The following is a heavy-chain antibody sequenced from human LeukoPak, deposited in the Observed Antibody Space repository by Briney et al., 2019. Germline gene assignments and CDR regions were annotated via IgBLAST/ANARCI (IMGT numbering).Heavy chain of an antibody. D-gene: IGHD5-12*01. CDR3: ARGSNSGYDYPFDY. Sequence: SQTLSLTCAISGDSVSGNSVAWNWIRQSPSRGLEWLGRTCYRSKWYNDYAESVKSRITINPDTSKNQFSLQLNSVTPEDTAVYYCARGSNSGYDYPFDYWGQGTLVIVSS. J-gene: IGHJ4*02. V-gene: IGHV6-1*01. CDR2: TCYRSKWYN. CDR1: GDSVSGNSVA.